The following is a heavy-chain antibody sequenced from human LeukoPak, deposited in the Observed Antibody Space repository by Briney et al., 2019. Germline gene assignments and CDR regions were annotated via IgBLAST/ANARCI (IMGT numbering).Heavy chain of an antibody. J-gene: IGHJ3*02. CDR1: GYTFTGYG. V-gene: IGHV1-18*01. CDR2: ISAYSGNT. Sequence: ASVKVSCKASGYTFTGYGISWVRQAPGQGLEWMGWISAYSGNTYYAQKFQGRVTMTEDTSTDTAYMELSSLRSEDTAVYYCATALWFGAHDAFDIWGQGTMVTVSS. D-gene: IGHD3-10*01. CDR3: ATALWFGAHDAFDI.